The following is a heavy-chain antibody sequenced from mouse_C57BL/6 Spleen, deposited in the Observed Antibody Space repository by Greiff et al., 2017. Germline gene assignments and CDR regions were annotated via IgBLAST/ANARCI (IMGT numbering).Heavy chain of an antibody. J-gene: IGHJ4*01. CDR3: ARPTVYYYAMDY. D-gene: IGHD1-1*01. V-gene: IGHV1-76*01. CDR1: GYTFTDYY. CDR2: IYPGSGNT. Sequence: QVQLQQSGAELVRPGASVKLSCKASGYTFTDYYINWVKQRPGQGLEWIARIYPGSGNTYYNEKFKGKATLTAEKSSSTAYMQLSSLTSEDSAVYFCARPTVYYYAMDYGGQGTSVTVSS.